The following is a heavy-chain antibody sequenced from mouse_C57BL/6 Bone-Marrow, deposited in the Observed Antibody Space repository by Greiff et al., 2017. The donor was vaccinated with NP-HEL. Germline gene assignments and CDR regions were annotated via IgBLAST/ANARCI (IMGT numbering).Heavy chain of an antibody. CDR3: ARSGIYYYGSSYAMDY. J-gene: IGHJ4*01. D-gene: IGHD1-1*01. V-gene: IGHV1-64*01. CDR2: IHPNSGST. CDR1: GYTFTSYW. Sequence: QVQLQQPGAELVKPGASVKLSCKASGYTFTSYWMHWVKQRPGQGLEWIGMIHPNSGSTNYTEKFKSKATLTVDKSSSTAYMQLSSLTSEDSAVYYCARSGIYYYGSSYAMDYWGQGTSVTVSS.